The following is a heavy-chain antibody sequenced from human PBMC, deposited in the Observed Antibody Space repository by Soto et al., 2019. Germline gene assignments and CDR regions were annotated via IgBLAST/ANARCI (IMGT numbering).Heavy chain of an antibody. Sequence: PGGSLRLSCAASGFIIKNAWMHWVRRAPGRGLEWVGRMTSEIDFDRTQYGAPVKGRFTISRGDSTNTLYLHMNGLTSDDTAVYYCSTDPPPWRLNPQYYWGQGALVTVSS. CDR3: STDPPPWRLNPQYY. CDR1: GFIIKNAW. V-gene: IGHV3-15*07. D-gene: IGHD5-12*01. J-gene: IGHJ4*02. CDR2: MTSEIDFDRT.